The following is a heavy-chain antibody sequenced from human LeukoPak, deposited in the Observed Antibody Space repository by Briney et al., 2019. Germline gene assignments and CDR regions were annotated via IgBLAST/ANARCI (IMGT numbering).Heavy chain of an antibody. Sequence: AGGSLRRYGAASGFTGSNTYMSWVRQAPGKGLEWVSVIYSSGGTFYSESVKGRFTISRDYSKNPMYLQMNSLSVDATAVYYCATASSGPAFWGQGTLVTVSS. J-gene: IGHJ4*02. CDR2: IYSSGGT. D-gene: IGHD6-25*01. CDR1: GFTGSNTY. CDR3: ATASSGPAF. V-gene: IGHV3-53*01.